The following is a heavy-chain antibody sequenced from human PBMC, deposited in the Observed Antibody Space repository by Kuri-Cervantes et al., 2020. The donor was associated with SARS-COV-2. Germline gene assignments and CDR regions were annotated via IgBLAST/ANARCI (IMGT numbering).Heavy chain of an antibody. CDR2: IIPIFGTA. CDR3: ARDLPLWELLEFGFDY. D-gene: IGHD1-26*01. V-gene: IGHV1-69*06. CDR1: GGTFSSYT. Sequence: SVKVSCKASGGTFSSYTISWVRQAPGQGLEWMGGIIPIFGTANYAQKFQGRVTITADKSTSTAYMELSRLRSDDTAVYYCARDLPLWELLEFGFDYWGQGTLVTVSS. J-gene: IGHJ4*02.